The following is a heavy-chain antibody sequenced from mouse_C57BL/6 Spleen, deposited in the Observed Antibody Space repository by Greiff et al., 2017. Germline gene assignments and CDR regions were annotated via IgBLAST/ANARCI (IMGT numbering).Heavy chain of an antibody. CDR3: AIDGNSIYASYAMDY. V-gene: IGHV1-74*01. D-gene: IGHD1-1*01. Sequence: QVQLQQPGAELVKPGASVKVSCKASGYTFTSYWMHWVKQRPGQGLEWIGRIHPSDSDTNYNQKFKGKATLTVDKSSSTAAMQLSSLTSEDTAVYYCAIDGNSIYASYAMDYWGQGTSVTVSS. CDR1: GYTFTSYW. J-gene: IGHJ4*01. CDR2: IHPSDSDT.